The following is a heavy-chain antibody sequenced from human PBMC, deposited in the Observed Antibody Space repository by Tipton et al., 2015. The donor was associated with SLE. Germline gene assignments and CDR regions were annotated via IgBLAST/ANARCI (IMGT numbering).Heavy chain of an antibody. V-gene: IGHV3-7*01. CDR1: GFTFSSYW. CDR3: ARGGIVAGTAFDI. J-gene: IGHJ3*02. Sequence: SLRLSCAASGFTFSSYWMSWVRQAPGKGLAWVANIKKDGSEKYYVDSVKGRFTTSRDNAKNSLYLQMNSLRAEDTAVYYCARGGIVAGTAFDIWGQGTMVTVSS. CDR2: IKKDGSEK. D-gene: IGHD6-19*01.